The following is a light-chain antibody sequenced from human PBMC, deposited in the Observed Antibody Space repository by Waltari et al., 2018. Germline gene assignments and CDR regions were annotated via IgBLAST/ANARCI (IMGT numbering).Light chain of an antibody. CDR2: LGS. Sequence: DIVMTQSPLSLPVTPGEPASISCRSSQSLLHSNGYNYLDWYLQKPGQSPQLLIYLGSNRASGVPARFSGSGSCPDFTLKISRVEAEDLGVYYCMQALQTPYTFGPGTKLEIK. CDR1: QSLLHSNGYNY. V-gene: IGKV2-28*01. J-gene: IGKJ2*01. CDR3: MQALQTPYT.